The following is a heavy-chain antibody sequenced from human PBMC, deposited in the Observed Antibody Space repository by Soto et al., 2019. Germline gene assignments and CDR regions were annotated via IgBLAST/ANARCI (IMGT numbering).Heavy chain of an antibody. J-gene: IGHJ4*02. CDR3: ARRYGGTFDY. V-gene: IGHV4-59*01. D-gene: IGHD3-16*01. Sequence: QVQLQESGPGLVKPSETLSLTCTDSGGSISSYYWSWIRQPPGKGLEWIWYIYYSGSTNYNPSLKSRVTISVDTSKNQFSLKLSSVTAADTAVYYCARRYGGTFDYWGQGTLVTVSS. CDR2: IYYSGST. CDR1: GGSISSYY.